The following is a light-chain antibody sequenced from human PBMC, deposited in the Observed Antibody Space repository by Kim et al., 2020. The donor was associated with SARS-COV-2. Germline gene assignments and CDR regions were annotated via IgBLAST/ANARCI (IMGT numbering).Light chain of an antibody. J-gene: IGKJ3*01. CDR1: VSVSSSS. CDR2: GAS. V-gene: IGKV3-20*01. Sequence: SPGEEATAPSTAAVSVSSSSLAWYHQKPGQAPRLLIYGASSRATGIPDRFSGSGSGTDFTLTISRLEPEDFAVYYCQQYGSSPFTFGPGTKVDSK. CDR3: QQYGSSPFT.